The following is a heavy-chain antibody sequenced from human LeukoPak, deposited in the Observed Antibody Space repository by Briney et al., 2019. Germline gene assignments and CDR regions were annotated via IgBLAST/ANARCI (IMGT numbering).Heavy chain of an antibody. CDR2: IYYSGST. Sequence: SETLSLTCSVAAGSISSYYWSCIRHPPGKGLEWIGYIYYSGSTNYNPSLKSRVTMSVDTSKSQFSLKLTSVTAADTAVYYCARLRPVAGYDAFDIWGHGTMVTVSS. D-gene: IGHD6-19*01. CDR1: AGSISSYY. J-gene: IGHJ3*02. V-gene: IGHV4-59*08. CDR3: ARLRPVAGYDAFDI.